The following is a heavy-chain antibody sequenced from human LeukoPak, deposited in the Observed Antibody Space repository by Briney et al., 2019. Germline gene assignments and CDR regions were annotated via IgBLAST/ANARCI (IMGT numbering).Heavy chain of an antibody. J-gene: IGHJ4*02. CDR3: AKDYYDRDYFDC. Sequence: PGGSLRLSCAASGFTFSSYGMHWVRQAPGKGLEWVAVIWYDGSNKYYADSVKGRFTISRDNSKNTLYLQMNSLRAEDTAVYYCAKDYYDRDYFDCWAREPWSPSPQ. V-gene: IGHV3-33*06. D-gene: IGHD3-22*01. CDR2: IWYDGSNK. CDR1: GFTFSSYG.